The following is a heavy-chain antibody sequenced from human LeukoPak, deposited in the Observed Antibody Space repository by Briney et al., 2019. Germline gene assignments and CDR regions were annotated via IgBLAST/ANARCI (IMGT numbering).Heavy chain of an antibody. CDR3: AKDDFWRQIYY. CDR2: FIPSGAST. CDR1: GYTFTSYD. V-gene: IGHV1-46*01. J-gene: IGHJ4*02. Sequence: KVSXKASGYTFTSYDMHWVRQAPGQGLEWMGIFIPSGASTSYPQKFQGRLTTTSDTSTSTVYMELSSLRAEDTAVYYCAKDDFWRQIYYWGQGTLVTVSS. D-gene: IGHD3-3*01.